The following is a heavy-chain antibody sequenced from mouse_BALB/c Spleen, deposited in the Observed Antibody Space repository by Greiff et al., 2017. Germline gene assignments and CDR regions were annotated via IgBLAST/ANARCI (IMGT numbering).Heavy chain of an antibody. CDR3: ARREVRYAMDY. Sequence: EVKLMESGGGLVKPGGSLKLSCAASGFTFSSYAMSWVRQTPEKRLEWVASISSGGSTYYPDSVKGRFTISRDNARNILYLQMSSLRSEDTAMYYCARREVRYAMDYWGQGTSVTVSS. CDR1: GFTFSSYA. V-gene: IGHV5-6-5*01. D-gene: IGHD2-14*01. CDR2: ISSGGST. J-gene: IGHJ4*01.